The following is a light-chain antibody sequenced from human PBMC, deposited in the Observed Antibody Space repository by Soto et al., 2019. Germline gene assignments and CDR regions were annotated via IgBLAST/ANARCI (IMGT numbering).Light chain of an antibody. V-gene: IGLV2-8*01. Sequence: QSALTQPPSASGSPGQSVTISCTGTSSDLGGYNYVSWYQQHPGKAPKLMIYEVSKRPSGVPDRFSGPKSGKTASLSVSGLQAEDEAEYYCSAYAGSSTLFGGGTKLTVL. J-gene: IGLJ3*02. CDR2: EVS. CDR3: SAYAGSSTL. CDR1: SSDLGGYNY.